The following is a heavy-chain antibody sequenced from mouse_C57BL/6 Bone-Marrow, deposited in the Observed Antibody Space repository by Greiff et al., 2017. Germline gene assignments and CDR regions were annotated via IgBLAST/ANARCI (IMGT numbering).Heavy chain of an antibody. CDR1: GYTFTSYG. V-gene: IGHV1-81*01. Sequence: QVHVKQSGAELARPGASVKLSCKASGYTFTSYGISWVKQRTGQGLEWIGEIYPRSGNTYYNEKFKGKATLTADKSSSTAYMELRSLTSEDSAVYFCARSLLEGAWFAYWGQGTLVTVSA. J-gene: IGHJ3*01. CDR2: IYPRSGNT. CDR3: ARSLLEGAWFAY. D-gene: IGHD2-10*02.